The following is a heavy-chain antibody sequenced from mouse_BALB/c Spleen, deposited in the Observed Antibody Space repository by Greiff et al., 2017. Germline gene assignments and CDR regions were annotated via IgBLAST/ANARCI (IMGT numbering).Heavy chain of an antibody. CDR2: IYPGDGDT. D-gene: IGHD1-1*01. V-gene: IGHV1-87*01. J-gene: IGHJ2*01. CDR3: ASTTVVATDY. CDR1: GYTFTSYW. Sequence: QVQLQQSGAELARPGASVKLSCKASGYTFTSYWMQWVKQRPGQGLEWIGAIYPGDGDTRYTQKFKGKATLTADKSSSTAYMQLSSLASEDSAVYYCASTTVVATDYWGQGTTRTVSS.